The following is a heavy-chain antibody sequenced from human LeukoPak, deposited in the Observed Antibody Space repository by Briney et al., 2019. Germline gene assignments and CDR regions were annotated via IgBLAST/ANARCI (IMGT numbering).Heavy chain of an antibody. D-gene: IGHD2-21*01. CDR2: ISYDGSNK. J-gene: IGHJ6*03. Sequence: GRSLRLSCAASGFTFSSYGMHWVRQAPGKGLEWVAVISYDGSNKYYADSVKGRFTISRDNSKNTLYLQMSSLRAEDTAVYYCARDFRVVILYYMDVWGKGTTVTVSS. V-gene: IGHV3-30*03. CDR3: ARDFRVVILYYMDV. CDR1: GFTFSSYG.